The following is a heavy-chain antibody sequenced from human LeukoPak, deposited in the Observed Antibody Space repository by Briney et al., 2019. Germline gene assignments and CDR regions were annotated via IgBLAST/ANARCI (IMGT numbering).Heavy chain of an antibody. CDR1: GFTFSSYS. V-gene: IGHV3-21*04. CDR3: ARDWNYYDSSGGDY. D-gene: IGHD3-22*01. Sequence: TGGSLRLSCAASGFTFSSYSMNWARQAPGKGLEWVSSISSSSSYIYYADSVKGRFTISRDNAKNSLYLQMNSLRAEDTALYYCARDWNYYDSSGGDYWGQGTLVTVSS. J-gene: IGHJ4*02. CDR2: ISSSSSYI.